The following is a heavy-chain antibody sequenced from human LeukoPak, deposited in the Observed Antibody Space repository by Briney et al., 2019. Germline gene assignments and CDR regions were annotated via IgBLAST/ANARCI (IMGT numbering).Heavy chain of an antibody. Sequence: GGSLRLSGAASGFTFSSYAMSWVRQAPGKGLEWVSAISGSGGSTYYADSVKGRFTISRDNSKNTLYLQMNSLRAEDTAVYYCAKVPGGSGWYFYYWGQGTLVTVSS. D-gene: IGHD6-19*01. V-gene: IGHV3-23*01. J-gene: IGHJ4*02. CDR1: GFTFSSYA. CDR2: ISGSGGST. CDR3: AKVPGGSGWYFYY.